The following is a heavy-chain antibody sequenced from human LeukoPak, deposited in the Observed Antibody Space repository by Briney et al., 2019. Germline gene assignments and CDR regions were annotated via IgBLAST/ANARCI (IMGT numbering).Heavy chain of an antibody. J-gene: IGHJ4*02. CDR3: ARDLCSGGSCSDY. CDR2: ISSSGGTI. Sequence: GGSLRLSCAASGFTLSSYEMNWVRQAPGRGLEWVSYISSSGGTIYYADSVKGRFTISRDNAKNSLYLQMNSLRAEDTAIYYCARDLCSGGSCSDYWGQGTLVAVSS. D-gene: IGHD2-15*01. V-gene: IGHV3-48*03. CDR1: GFTLSSYE.